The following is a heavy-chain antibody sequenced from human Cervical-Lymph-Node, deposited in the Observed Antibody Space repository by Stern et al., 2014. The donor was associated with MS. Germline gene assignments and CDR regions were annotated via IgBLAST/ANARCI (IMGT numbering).Heavy chain of an antibody. V-gene: IGHV3-21*01. CDR1: GFSFSVET. D-gene: IGHD1-26*01. CDR2: ISSSSRFI. Sequence: EVQLVESGGGLVKPGGSLRLSCAASGFSFSVETMNWVRQSPGKGLQWVHSISSSSRFIHCASSVKGRFTISRDNVNNSLFLQMSSLTVEDTAVYYCASAAPRGYWGQGTLVAVSS. J-gene: IGHJ4*02. CDR3: ASAAPRGY.